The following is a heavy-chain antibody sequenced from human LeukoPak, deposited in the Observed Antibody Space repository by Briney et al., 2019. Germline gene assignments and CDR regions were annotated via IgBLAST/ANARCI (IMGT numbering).Heavy chain of an antibody. Sequence: GASVKVSCKVSGYTLTELSMHWVRQAPGKGLEWMGGFDPEDGETIYAQKFQGRVTMTEDTSTDTAYMELSSLRSEDTAVYYCATFPSTGDMGAFDYWGQGTLVTVSS. CDR3: ATFPSTGDMGAFDY. V-gene: IGHV1-24*01. J-gene: IGHJ4*02. CDR1: GYTLTELS. D-gene: IGHD7-27*01. CDR2: FDPEDGET.